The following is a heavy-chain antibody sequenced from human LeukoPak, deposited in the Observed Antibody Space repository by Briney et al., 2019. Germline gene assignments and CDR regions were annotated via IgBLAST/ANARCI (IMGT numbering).Heavy chain of an antibody. V-gene: IGHV3-7*01. CDR3: ASTRGMPGTTRGYFDY. J-gene: IGHJ4*02. Sequence: PGGSLRLSCAASGFTFSSYWMSWVRQAPGKGLEWVANIKQDGSEKYYVDSVKGRFTISRDNAKNSLYLQMHSLRAEDTAVYYCASTRGMPGTTRGYFDYWGQGTLVTVSS. D-gene: IGHD3-10*01. CDR1: GFTFSSYW. CDR2: IKQDGSEK.